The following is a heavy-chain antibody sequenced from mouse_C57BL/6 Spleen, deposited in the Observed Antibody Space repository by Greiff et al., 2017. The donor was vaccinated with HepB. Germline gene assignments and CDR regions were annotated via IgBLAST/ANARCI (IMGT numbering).Heavy chain of an antibody. CDR3: ARDLGRDGWFAY. CDR1: GFTFSSYA. CDR2: ISDGGSYT. Sequence: EVHLVESGGGLVKPGGSLKLSCAASGFTFSSYAMSWVRQTPEKRLEWVATISDGGSYTYYPDNVKGRFTISRDNAKNNLYLQMSHLKSEDTAMYYCARDLGRDGWFAYWGQGTLVTVSA. D-gene: IGHD4-1*01. J-gene: IGHJ3*01. V-gene: IGHV5-4*01.